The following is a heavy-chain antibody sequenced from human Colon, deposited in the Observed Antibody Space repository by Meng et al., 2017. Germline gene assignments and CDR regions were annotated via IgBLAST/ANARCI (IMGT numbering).Heavy chain of an antibody. Sequence: QLQLKESGPGLVQPSGTLSLACAFSGDSIGNSKWWSWLRQSPGKGLEWIGEISNSGKTVYSPSLKSRVTISLDKSSNHFSLTLSPVTAADTAIYFCARERMRELGLFDYRGQGALVTVSS. CDR3: ARERMRELGLFDY. J-gene: IGHJ4*02. CDR2: ISNSGKT. D-gene: IGHD7-27*01. V-gene: IGHV4-4*02. CDR1: GDSIGNSKW.